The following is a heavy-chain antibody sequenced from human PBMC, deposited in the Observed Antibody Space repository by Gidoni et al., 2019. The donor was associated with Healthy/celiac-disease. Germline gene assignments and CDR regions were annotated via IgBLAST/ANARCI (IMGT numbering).Heavy chain of an antibody. CDR3: AREIGGDYYDSSGYSLFDY. CDR1: GFTFTSYW. CDR2: INSDGSST. J-gene: IGHJ4*02. D-gene: IGHD3-22*01. Sequence: EVQLVESGGGFVQPGGSLRLSCAASGFTFTSYWMHWVRQGPGKGLVWVSCINSDGSSTSYADSVKGRFTISRDNAKNTLYLQMNSLRAEDTAVYYCAREIGGDYYDSSGYSLFDYWGQGTLVTVSS. V-gene: IGHV3-74*01.